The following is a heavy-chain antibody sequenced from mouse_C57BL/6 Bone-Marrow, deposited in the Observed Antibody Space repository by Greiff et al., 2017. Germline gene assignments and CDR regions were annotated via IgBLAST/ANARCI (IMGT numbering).Heavy chain of an antibody. CDR2: IYPGDGDT. Sequence: QVQLQQSGAELVKPGASVKISCKASGYAFSSYWMNWVKQRPGKGLEWIGQIYPGDGDTNYNGKFKGKATLTADKSSSTAYMQLSSLTSEDSAVYFCARGDYYGSSPDYWGQGTTRTVSS. J-gene: IGHJ2*01. CDR1: GYAFSSYW. V-gene: IGHV1-80*01. D-gene: IGHD1-1*01. CDR3: ARGDYYGSSPDY.